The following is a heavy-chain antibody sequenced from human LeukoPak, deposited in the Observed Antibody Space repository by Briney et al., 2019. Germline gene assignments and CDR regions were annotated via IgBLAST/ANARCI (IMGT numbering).Heavy chain of an antibody. D-gene: IGHD3-9*01. Sequence: ASVKVSCKASGYTFTNYYMHWVRQAPGQGLEWMGIINPSGGSTSYAQKFQGRVTMTRNTSISTAYMELSSLRSEDTAVYYCARVLRYFDLYENMDVWGKGTTVTISS. CDR3: ARVLRYFDLYENMDV. CDR1: GYTFTNYY. V-gene: IGHV1-46*01. J-gene: IGHJ6*03. CDR2: INPSGGST.